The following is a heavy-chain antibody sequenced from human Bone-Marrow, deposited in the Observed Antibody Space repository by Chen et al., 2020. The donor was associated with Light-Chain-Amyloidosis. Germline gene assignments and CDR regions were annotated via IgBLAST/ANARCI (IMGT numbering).Heavy chain of an antibody. CDR2: ISYDGSNK. Sequence: QVQLVESGGGVVQPGRSLRLSCAASGFTFSSYAMHWVRQAPGKGLEWVAVISYDGSNKYYADSVKGRFTISRGNSKNTLYLQMNSLRAEDTAVYYCARAPGYDFPFDYWGQGTLVTVSS. D-gene: IGHD5-12*01. CDR3: ARAPGYDFPFDY. CDR1: GFTFSSYA. J-gene: IGHJ4*02. V-gene: IGHV3-30-3*01.